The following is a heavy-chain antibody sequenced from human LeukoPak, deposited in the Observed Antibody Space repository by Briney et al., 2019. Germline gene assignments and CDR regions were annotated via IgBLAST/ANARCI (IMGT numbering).Heavy chain of an antibody. CDR2: ISSSGSII. CDR3: ARDFGYF. Sequence: QPGGSLRLSCAASGFTFSNYKMNWVRQAPGKGLEWVSYISSSGSIIYYSDSVKGRFPISRDNAKNSLYLQMNSLRAEDTAVYYCARDFGYFWGQGTLVTVSS. V-gene: IGHV3-48*03. CDR1: GFTFSNYK. J-gene: IGHJ4*02. D-gene: IGHD3-10*01.